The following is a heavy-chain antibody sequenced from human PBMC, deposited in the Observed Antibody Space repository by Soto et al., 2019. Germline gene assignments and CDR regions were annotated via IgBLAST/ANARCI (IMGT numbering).Heavy chain of an antibody. D-gene: IGHD3-3*01. CDR1: GGSISSGDYY. CDR2: IYYSGST. V-gene: IGHV4-30-4*01. J-gene: IGHJ5*02. CDR3: ARAPTWTNNWFDP. Sequence: SETLSLTCTVSGGSISSGDYYWSWIRQPPGKGLEWIGYIYYSGSTYYNPSLKSRVTISVDTSKNQFSLKLSSVTAADTAVYYCARAPTWTNNWFDPWGQGTLVTVPQ.